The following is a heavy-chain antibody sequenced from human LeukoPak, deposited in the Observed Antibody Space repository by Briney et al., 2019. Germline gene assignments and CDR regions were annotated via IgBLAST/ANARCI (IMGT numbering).Heavy chain of an antibody. CDR2: ISQDVSHK. CDR3: ARVGYNGWNFEN. V-gene: IGHV3-7*01. CDR1: GFTFSSYW. J-gene: IGHJ4*02. D-gene: IGHD5-12*01. Sequence: GGSLRLSCAASGFTFSSYWMSWVRQAPGKGLQSVAYISQDVSHKYYVDSVKGRFTISRDNAKNSLHLEMNSLRAEDAALYYCARVGYNGWNFENWGQGTLVTVSS.